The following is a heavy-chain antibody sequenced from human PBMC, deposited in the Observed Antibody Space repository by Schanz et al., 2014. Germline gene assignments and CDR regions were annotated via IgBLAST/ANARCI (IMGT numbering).Heavy chain of an antibody. Sequence: QVQLVESGGGVVQPGGSLRLSCVASGFTFSSSGMHWVRQAPGKGLEWVAFIRYTGGNKYYPDSVKGRFTISRDNSKNPVYLQMNGLRAEDTAVYHCVKDLGGSSSSWYSHFDHWGLGTLVTVSS. CDR2: IRYTGGNK. CDR1: GFTFSSSG. J-gene: IGHJ4*02. CDR3: VKDLGGSSSSWYSHFDH. D-gene: IGHD6-13*01. V-gene: IGHV3-30*02.